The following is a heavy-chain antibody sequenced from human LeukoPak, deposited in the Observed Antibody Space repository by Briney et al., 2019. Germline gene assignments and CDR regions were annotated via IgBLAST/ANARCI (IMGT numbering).Heavy chain of an antibody. D-gene: IGHD1-26*01. CDR3: AREKRVVGAPHFDS. Sequence: KPSETLSLTCNVSGGSINHFYWSWIRQPTGKGLEWIGYIYHSGTTNNSPSLKSRVTMSLDTSTSQFSLKVNSVTAADTAVYYCAREKRVVGAPHFDSWGQGTLVTVSS. V-gene: IGHV4-59*01. J-gene: IGHJ4*02. CDR1: GGSINHFY. CDR2: IYHSGTT.